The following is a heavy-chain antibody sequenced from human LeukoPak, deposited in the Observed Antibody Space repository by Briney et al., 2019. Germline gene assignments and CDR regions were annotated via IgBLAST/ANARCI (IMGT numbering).Heavy chain of an antibody. J-gene: IGHJ3*02. V-gene: IGHV1-8*03. Sequence: ASVKVSCKASGYTFSNYDINWMRQATGQGLEWMAWISPTNGDTGYAQKFQGRVTLTRDTSMSTAYMELTSLTSEDTAVYFCARQWNWNQGGPFDIWGQGTLVTVSS. CDR3: ARQWNWNQGGPFDI. CDR1: GYTFSNYD. D-gene: IGHD1-1*01. CDR2: ISPTNGDT.